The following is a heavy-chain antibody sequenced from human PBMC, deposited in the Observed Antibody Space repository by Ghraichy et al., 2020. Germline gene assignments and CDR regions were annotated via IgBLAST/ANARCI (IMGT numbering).Heavy chain of an antibody. CDR1: GFSLSTSGVG. Sequence: SGPTLVKPTQTLTLTCTFSGFSLSTSGVGVGWIRQPPGKALEWLALIYWNDDKRYSPSLKSRLTITKDTSKNQVVLTMTNMDPVDTATYYCAHTTLFRRGGGWLSDYYYGMDVWGQGTTVTVSS. J-gene: IGHJ6*02. V-gene: IGHV2-5*01. D-gene: IGHD3-10*01. CDR3: AHTTLFRRGGGWLSDYYYGMDV. CDR2: IYWNDDK.